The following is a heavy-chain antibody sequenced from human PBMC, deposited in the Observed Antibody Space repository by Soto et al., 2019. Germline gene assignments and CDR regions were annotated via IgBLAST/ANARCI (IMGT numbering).Heavy chain of an antibody. Sequence: ESGGGVVQPGRSLRLSCAASGFTFSSYGMHWVRQAPGKGLEWVAVIWYDGSNKYYADSVKGRFTISRDNSKNTLYLQMNSLRAEDTAVYYCARADYGDYVDYWGQGTLVTVSS. CDR3: ARADYGDYVDY. CDR2: IWYDGSNK. J-gene: IGHJ4*02. V-gene: IGHV3-33*01. D-gene: IGHD4-17*01. CDR1: GFTFSSYG.